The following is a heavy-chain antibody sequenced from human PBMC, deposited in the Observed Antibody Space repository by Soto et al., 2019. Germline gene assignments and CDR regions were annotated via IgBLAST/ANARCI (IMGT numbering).Heavy chain of an antibody. CDR2: IIPIFGTA. Sequence: QVQLVQSGAEVKKPGSSVKVSCKAGGTFSSYAISWVRQAPGQGLEWMGGIIPIFGTANYAQKFQGRVTITAHESTSTADMELSSVRSEDTAVYYCARGYCSSTSCYVAFGFGTDYYYYGMDVWGQGTTVTVSS. V-gene: IGHV1-69*01. CDR3: ARGYCSSTSCYVAFGFGTDYYYYGMDV. J-gene: IGHJ6*02. CDR1: GTFSSYA. D-gene: IGHD2-2*01.